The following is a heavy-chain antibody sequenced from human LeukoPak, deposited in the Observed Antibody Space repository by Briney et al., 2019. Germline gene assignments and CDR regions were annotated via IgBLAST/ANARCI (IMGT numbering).Heavy chain of an antibody. D-gene: IGHD5-12*01. Sequence: NPGGSLRLSCAASGFIFSDYYMSWIRQAPGKGLEWVSYISSSGSTMYYTDSVKGRFTISRDNAKDSLYLQMNSLRAEDTAVYYCARDPGSGYEEHFDYWGQGTLVTVSP. J-gene: IGHJ4*02. CDR3: ARDPGSGYEEHFDY. CDR2: ISSSGSTM. V-gene: IGHV3-11*01. CDR1: GFIFSDYY.